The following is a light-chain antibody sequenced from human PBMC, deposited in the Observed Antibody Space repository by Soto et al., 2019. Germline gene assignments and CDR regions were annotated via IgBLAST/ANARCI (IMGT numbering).Light chain of an antibody. J-gene: IGLJ2*01. V-gene: IGLV2-14*02. Sequence: QSVLTQPASVSGSPGQSITISCTGTSSDVGSYNLVSWYQHHPGKAPKLMIFEVSNRPSGVSNRFSGSKSGNTASLTISGLQAEDEADYFCSSYTSSSTLVFGGGTQLTVL. CDR3: SSYTSSSTLV. CDR1: SSDVGSYNL. CDR2: EVS.